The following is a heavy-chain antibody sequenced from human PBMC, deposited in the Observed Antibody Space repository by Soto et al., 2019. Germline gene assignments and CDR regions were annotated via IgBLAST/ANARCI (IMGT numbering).Heavy chain of an antibody. V-gene: IGHV3-66*01. CDR3: ARGYWVEGYGAGTYFDY. J-gene: IGHJ4*02. Sequence: EVLLVQSGGGLVQPGGSLRLSCAPSGLSVSSNYMSWVRQAPGKGLEWVSVIYSGSTTHHADSVKGRFTISRDTSRNTLYLQMNSLRVKATDLYYCARGYWVEGYGAGTYFDYWGQGTLVTVSS. D-gene: IGHD2-21*01. CDR1: GLSVSSNY. CDR2: IYSGSTT.